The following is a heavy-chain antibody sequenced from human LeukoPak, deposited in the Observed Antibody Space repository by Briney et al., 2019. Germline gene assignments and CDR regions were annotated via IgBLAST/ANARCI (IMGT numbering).Heavy chain of an antibody. Sequence: PSETLSLTCTVSGGSISTYYRSWIRQPPGKGLEWIGYIYYSGSTNYSPSLKSRLTISVDTSKNQFSLKLSSVTAADTAVYYCARTYGSSGLGYFDLWGRGTLVTVSS. CDR1: GGSISTYY. V-gene: IGHV4-59*01. J-gene: IGHJ2*01. CDR3: ARTYGSSGLGYFDL. D-gene: IGHD6-13*01. CDR2: IYYSGST.